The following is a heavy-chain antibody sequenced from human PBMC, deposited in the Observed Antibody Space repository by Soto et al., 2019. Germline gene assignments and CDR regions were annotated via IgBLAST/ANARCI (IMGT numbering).Heavy chain of an antibody. CDR1: GFTFSSYA. CDR2: ISYDGSNK. Sequence: GGSLRLSCAASGFTFSSYAMHWVRQAPGKGLEWVAVISYDGSNKYYADSVKGRFTISRDNSKNTLYLQMNSPRAEDTAVYYCARDSTIYYDSSGYLDHWGQGTLVTVSS. V-gene: IGHV3-30-3*01. CDR3: ARDSTIYYDSSGYLDH. J-gene: IGHJ4*02. D-gene: IGHD3-22*01.